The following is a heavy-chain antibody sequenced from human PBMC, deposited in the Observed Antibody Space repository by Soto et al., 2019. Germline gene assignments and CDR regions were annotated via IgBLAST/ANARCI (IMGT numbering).Heavy chain of an antibody. J-gene: IGHJ4*02. Sequence: GESLKISCHSSGYGFTTFWIAWVRQRPGKGLEWMGVIYPGDSDTRYSPSFQGQVTISADKSVTSAYLHWSSLKASDTAIYYCARPFSGQYYAPFDYWGQGTRVTVSS. CDR3: ARPFSGQYYAPFDY. V-gene: IGHV5-51*01. CDR1: GYGFTTFW. D-gene: IGHD2-2*01. CDR2: IYPGDSDT.